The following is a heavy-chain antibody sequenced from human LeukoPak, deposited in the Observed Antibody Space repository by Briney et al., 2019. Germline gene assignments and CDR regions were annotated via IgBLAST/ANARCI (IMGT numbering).Heavy chain of an antibody. CDR1: GFTFSSYW. CDR2: ISGGGDST. J-gene: IGHJ4*02. D-gene: IGHD2-15*01. CDR3: AKRGSSETRWYPFDY. Sequence: PGGSLRLSCAASGFTFSSYWMSWVRQAPRKGLERVSTISGGGDSTWNADSVKGRFTVSRDNSKNTLYLQMSSLRVEDTAVYYCAKRGSSETRWYPFDYWGQGTLVTVSS. V-gene: IGHV3-23*01.